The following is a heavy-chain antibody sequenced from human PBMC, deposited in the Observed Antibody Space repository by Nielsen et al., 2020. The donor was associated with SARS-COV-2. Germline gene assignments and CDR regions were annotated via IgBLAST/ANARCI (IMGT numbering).Heavy chain of an antibody. J-gene: IGHJ6*02. Sequence: SETLSLTCAVSGGSFTAYYWSWIRQPPGKGLEWIGEINHSGDTNNNPSLRGRVTLSRDTSKNQFSLKLSSVTAADTAVYYCARSFRERFLEWSVFGMDVWGQGTTVTVSS. CDR2: INHSGDT. D-gene: IGHD3-3*01. V-gene: IGHV4-34*01. CDR3: ARSFRERFLEWSVFGMDV. CDR1: GGSFTAYY.